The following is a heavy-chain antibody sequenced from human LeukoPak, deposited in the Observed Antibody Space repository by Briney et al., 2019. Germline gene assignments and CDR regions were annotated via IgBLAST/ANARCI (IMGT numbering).Heavy chain of an antibody. J-gene: IGHJ6*03. V-gene: IGHV3-48*04. D-gene: IGHD5-24*01. CDR2: FSSSSGAS. CDR1: GFTFSTSA. Sequence: GGALRRSCVASGFTFSTSAMNWVRQAPGKGLVWVSYFSSSSGASNYDDSVRGRLTVSSDNAKNSLFLQMNSLRAEDTAVYFCARDPSQGRDWYSFMDIWGKGTTVTVSS. CDR3: ARDPSQGRDWYSFMDI.